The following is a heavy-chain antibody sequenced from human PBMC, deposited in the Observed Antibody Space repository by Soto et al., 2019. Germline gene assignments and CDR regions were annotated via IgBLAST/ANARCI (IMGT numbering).Heavy chain of an antibody. CDR3: AACRDGYNYPPVH. CDR1: GGTFSSYA. Sequence: QVQLVQSGAEVKKPGSSVKVSCKASGGTFSSYAISWVRQAPGQGLEWMGGIIPIFGTANYAQKFQGRVTISADESTSKAYMELSSLRSEDTAVYYCAACRDGYNYPPVHWGQGTLVTVSS. J-gene: IGHJ4*02. V-gene: IGHV1-69*12. CDR2: IIPIFGTA. D-gene: IGHD5-12*01.